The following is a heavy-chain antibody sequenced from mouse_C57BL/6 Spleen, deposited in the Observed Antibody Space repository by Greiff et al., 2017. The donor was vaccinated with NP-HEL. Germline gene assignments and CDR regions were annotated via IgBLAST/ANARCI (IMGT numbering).Heavy chain of an antibody. CDR1: GYTFTSYW. V-gene: IGHV1-50*01. CDR2: IDPSDSYT. J-gene: IGHJ2*01. D-gene: IGHD4-1*01. Sequence: VQLQQSGAELVKPGASVKLSCKASGYTFTSYWMQWVKQRPGQGLEWIGEIDPSDSYTNYNQKFKGKATLTVDTSSSTAYMQLSSLTSEDSAVYYCARTGTESYFDYWGQGTTLTVSS. CDR3: ARTGTESYFDY.